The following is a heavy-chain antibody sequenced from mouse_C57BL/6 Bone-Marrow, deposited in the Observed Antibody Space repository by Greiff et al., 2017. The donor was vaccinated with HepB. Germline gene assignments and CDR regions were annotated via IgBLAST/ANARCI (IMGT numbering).Heavy chain of an antibody. J-gene: IGHJ3*01. CDR1: GYTFTSYW. Sequence: QVQLQQPGAELVMPGASVKLSCKASGYTFTSYWMHWVKQRPGQGLEWIGEIDPSDSYTNYNQKFKGKSTLTVDKSSSTAYMKLSSLTSEDSAVYYCARDTTVVGAYWGQGTLVTVSA. V-gene: IGHV1-69*01. CDR2: IDPSDSYT. D-gene: IGHD1-1*01. CDR3: ARDTTVVGAY.